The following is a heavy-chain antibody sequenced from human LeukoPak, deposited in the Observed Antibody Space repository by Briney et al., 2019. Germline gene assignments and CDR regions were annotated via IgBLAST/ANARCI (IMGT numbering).Heavy chain of an antibody. Sequence: GGSLRLSCVASGFTFSKYTLSWIRQSPKKGLEWAAGIYGGGSGTTFYAESVRGRFSISRDDSRATLYLQMNSLRDEDTALYCCAKDLTVDGAWDIDYWGQGTRITVPS. D-gene: IGHD3-9*01. J-gene: IGHJ4*02. CDR3: AKDLTVDGAWDIDY. V-gene: IGHV3-23*03. CDR1: GFTFSKYT. CDR2: IYGGGSGTT.